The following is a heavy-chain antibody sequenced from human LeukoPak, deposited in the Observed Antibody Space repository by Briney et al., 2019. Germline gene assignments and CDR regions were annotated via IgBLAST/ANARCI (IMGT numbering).Heavy chain of an antibody. CDR3: ARGPDTAMVVVDY. CDR2: ISSSSSYI. D-gene: IGHD5-18*01. J-gene: IGHJ4*02. V-gene: IGHV3-21*01. CDR1: GFGFSTYS. Sequence: PGGSLRLSCAASGFGFSTYSMNWVRQAPGKGLEWVSSISSSSSYIYYADSVKGRFTISRDNAKNSLYLQMNSLRAEDTAVYYCARGPDTAMVVVDYWGQGTLVTVSS.